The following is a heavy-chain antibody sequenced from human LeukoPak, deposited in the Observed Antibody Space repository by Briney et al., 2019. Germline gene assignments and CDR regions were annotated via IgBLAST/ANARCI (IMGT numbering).Heavy chain of an antibody. CDR3: ARGLYSSGWYPFDY. V-gene: IGHV3-21*01. CDR2: ISSSSSYI. CDR1: GFTFSRYS. Sequence: GGSLRLSCAASGFTFSRYSMNWVRQAPGKGLEWVSSISSSSSYIYYADSVKGRFTISRDNAKNSLYLQMNSLRAEDTAVYYCARGLYSSGWYPFDYWGQGTLVTVSS. D-gene: IGHD6-19*01. J-gene: IGHJ4*02.